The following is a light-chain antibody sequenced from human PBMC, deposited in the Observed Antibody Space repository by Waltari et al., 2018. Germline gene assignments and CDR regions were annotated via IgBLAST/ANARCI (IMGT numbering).Light chain of an antibody. V-gene: IGLV7-43*01. CDR1: TGAVTSGHF. CDR2: DTH. J-gene: IGLJ2*01. Sequence: QAVVTQEPSLTVSPGGTVTLTCASSTGAVTSGHFPHWFQQKPGQAPKTLIYDTHNKLAWTPARLSGSRAGGKAALTRSGAQAEDEAEDYCWLYYSGAQVVGGGTRVSVL. CDR3: WLYYSGAQV.